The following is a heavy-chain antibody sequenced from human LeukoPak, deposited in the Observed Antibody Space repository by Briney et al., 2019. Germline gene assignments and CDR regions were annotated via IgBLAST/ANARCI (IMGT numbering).Heavy chain of an antibody. J-gene: IGHJ4*02. Sequence: GGSLRLSCAASGFSFSTFSMNWVRQAPGKGLEWLSHIGWTSSSIKYADSVKGRFTIPRDNAKNSLYLEMNSLRVEDTAVYYCARDKDCGFDYWGQGILVTVSS. CDR1: GFSFSTFS. CDR3: ARDKDCGFDY. D-gene: IGHD2-21*02. CDR2: IGWTSSSI. V-gene: IGHV3-48*01.